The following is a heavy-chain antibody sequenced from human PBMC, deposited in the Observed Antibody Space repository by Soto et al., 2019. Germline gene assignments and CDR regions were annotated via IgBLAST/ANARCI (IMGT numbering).Heavy chain of an antibody. J-gene: IGHJ6*02. CDR2: IYYIGST. CDR3: ARITIMKPFYYYGMDV. D-gene: IGHD3-16*01. CDR1: GGPISSYY. Sequence: SETLFLTCTVSGGPISSYYWSCIRQPTGKGLEWIRYIYYIGSTNYNPSLKSRVTISVDTSKNQFSLKMSSVSAADTAVYYCARITIMKPFYYYGMDVWGQGTTVTVYS. V-gene: IGHV4-59*01.